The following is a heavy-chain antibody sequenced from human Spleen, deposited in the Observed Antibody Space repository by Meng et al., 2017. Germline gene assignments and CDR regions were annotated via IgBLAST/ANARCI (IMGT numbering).Heavy chain of an antibody. J-gene: IGHJ4*02. CDR1: GYIFTTYG. CDR2: INTDTGNP. D-gene: IGHD1-1*01. V-gene: IGHV7-4-1*02. Sequence: LPSGFELRKPGASVKVSCKASGYIFTTYGMNWVRQAPGQGLEWMGWINTDTGNPTYAQGFTGRFVFSLDTSVSTAYLQISSLKAEDTAVYYCARVDTVEFDYWGQGTLVTVSS. CDR3: ARVDTVEFDY.